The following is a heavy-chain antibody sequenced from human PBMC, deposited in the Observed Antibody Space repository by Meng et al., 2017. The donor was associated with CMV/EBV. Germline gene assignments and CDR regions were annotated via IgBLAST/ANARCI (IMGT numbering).Heavy chain of an antibody. CDR2: INPNSGGT. Sequence: QVHPLQSGAEVKKPGASVKVSCNASGYTFTGYYMHWVRQAPGQGLEWMGWINPNSGGTNYAQKFQGRVTMTRDTSISTAYMELSRLRSDDTAVYYCARFMSSSWDHYFDYWGQGTLVTVSS. CDR3: ARFMSSSWDHYFDY. D-gene: IGHD6-13*01. J-gene: IGHJ4*02. V-gene: IGHV1-2*02. CDR1: GYTFTGYY.